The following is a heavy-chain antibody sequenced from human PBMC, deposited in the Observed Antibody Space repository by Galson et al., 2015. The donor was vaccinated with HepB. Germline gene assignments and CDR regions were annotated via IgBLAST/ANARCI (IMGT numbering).Heavy chain of an antibody. CDR1: GFTFSNYG. CDR3: AKGAKCTSTSCYGGGWFDP. D-gene: IGHD2-2*01. J-gene: IGHJ5*02. CDR2: ISHDGSDK. V-gene: IGHV3-30*18. Sequence: SLRLSCAASGFTFSNYGMHWVRQAPGKGLEWVAVISHDGSDKYYTDSVKGRFTISRDNSKNTLYLQMNSLRAEDTAVYYCAKGAKCTSTSCYGGGWFDPWGQGTVVTVSS.